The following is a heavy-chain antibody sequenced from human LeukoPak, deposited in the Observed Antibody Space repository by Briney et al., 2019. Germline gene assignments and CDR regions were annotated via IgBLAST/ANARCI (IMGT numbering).Heavy chain of an antibody. CDR3: ARGPFDGPHYYYYMDV. Sequence: SETLSLTCTVSGGSISSYYWSWIRQPPGKGLEWIGYIYYSGSTNYNPSLKSRVTISVDTSKNQFSLKLSSVTAADTAVYYCARGPFDGPHYYYYMDVWGKGTMVTVSS. J-gene: IGHJ6*03. D-gene: IGHD4-17*01. CDR2: IYYSGST. CDR1: GGSISSYY. V-gene: IGHV4-59*01.